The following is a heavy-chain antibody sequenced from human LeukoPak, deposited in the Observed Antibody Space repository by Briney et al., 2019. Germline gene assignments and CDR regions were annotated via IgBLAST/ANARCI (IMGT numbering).Heavy chain of an antibody. CDR3: AKSAQYSSAWFTGSFDY. Sequence: AASVKVSCKASGYTFTSYGISWVRQAPGQGLQWVGWINPNSGDTHYAQMFQGRVTMTRDTSINTAYMELRRVRSDDTAVYYCAKSAQYSSAWFTGSFDYWGQGTLVTVSS. V-gene: IGHV1-2*02. CDR1: GYTFTSYG. D-gene: IGHD6-13*01. CDR2: INPNSGDT. J-gene: IGHJ4*02.